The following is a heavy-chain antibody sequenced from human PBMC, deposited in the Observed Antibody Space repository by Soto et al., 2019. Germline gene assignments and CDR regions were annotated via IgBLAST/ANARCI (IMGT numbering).Heavy chain of an antibody. CDR2: INVGKGDR. CDR3: ARVRTGAGWDY. J-gene: IGHJ4*02. CDR1: GYTFSRYA. D-gene: IGHD2-15*01. V-gene: IGHV1-3*01. Sequence: ASVKVSCKASGYTFSRYAIHWVRQAPGERLEWIGWINVGKGDRKYSQKFQGRVTITWDTSASTVYMDLSSLRSEDTAVYYCARVRTGAGWDYWGQGTLVTVSS.